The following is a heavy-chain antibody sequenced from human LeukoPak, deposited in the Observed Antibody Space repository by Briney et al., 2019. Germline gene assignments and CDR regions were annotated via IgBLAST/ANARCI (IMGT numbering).Heavy chain of an antibody. CDR2: ISGSGAST. CDR3: AKSPGYYAYFFDF. Sequence: GGSLRLSCAASGFTSRNYAMSWVRQAPGKGLEWVSAISGSGASTYHADSVKGRFTISRDNSKNTLYLQMDSLSAEDTAVYYCAKSPGYYAYFFDFWGQGTLVTVSS. CDR1: GFTSRNYA. D-gene: IGHD3-3*01. V-gene: IGHV3-23*01. J-gene: IGHJ4*02.